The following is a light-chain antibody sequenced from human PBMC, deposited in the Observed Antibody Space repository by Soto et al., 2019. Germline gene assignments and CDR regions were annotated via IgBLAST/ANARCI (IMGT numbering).Light chain of an antibody. V-gene: IGKV3-11*01. CDR1: QSVSSN. CDR2: DAS. J-gene: IGKJ5*01. CDR3: QQRSNWPPT. Sequence: EIVMTQSPATLSVSPGERATLSCRASQSVSSNLAWYQQKPGQAPRLLIYDASNRATGIPARFSGSGSGTDFTLTIGSLEPEDFAVYYCQQRSNWPPTFGQGTRLEI.